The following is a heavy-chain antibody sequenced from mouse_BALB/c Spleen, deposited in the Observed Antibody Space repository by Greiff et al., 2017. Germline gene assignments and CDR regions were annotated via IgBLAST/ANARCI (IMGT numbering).Heavy chain of an antibody. CDR2: ISSGSSTI. D-gene: IGHD2-3*01. CDR3: ANGYYEDYYAMDY. CDR1: GFTFSSFG. Sequence: EVKLVESGGGLVQPGGSRKLSCAASGFTFSSFGMHWVRQAPEKGLEWVAYISSGSSTIYYADTVKGRFTISRDNPKNTLFLQMTSLRSEDTAMYYCANGYYEDYYAMDYWGQGTSVTVSS. J-gene: IGHJ4*01. V-gene: IGHV5-17*02.